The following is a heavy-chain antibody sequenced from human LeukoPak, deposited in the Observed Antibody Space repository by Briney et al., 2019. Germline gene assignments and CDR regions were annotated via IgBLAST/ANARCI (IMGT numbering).Heavy chain of an antibody. D-gene: IGHD3-22*01. CDR2: INSDGSTT. J-gene: IGHJ5*02. Sequence: GGSPRLSCAASGFTFSSYWMHWVRQAPGKGLVWVSRINSDGSTTNYADPVKGRFTISRDNAKNTLYLQMNSLRAEDTAVYYCTRRSDTSIYLRLFDPWGQGTLVTVSS. CDR3: TRRSDTSIYLRLFDP. CDR1: GFTFSSYW. V-gene: IGHV3-74*01.